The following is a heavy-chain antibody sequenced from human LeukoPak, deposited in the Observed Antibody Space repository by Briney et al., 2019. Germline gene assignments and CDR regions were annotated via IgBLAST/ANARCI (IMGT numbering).Heavy chain of an antibody. J-gene: IGHJ3*02. V-gene: IGHV1-2*02. CDR2: INPNSGGT. Sequence: ASVKVSCKASGYTFTGYYMHWVRQAPGQGLEWMGWINPNSGGTNYAQKFQGRVTMTRATSISTAYMELSRLRSDNTAVYYCAGRYCSSTSCYPAAFDIWGQGTMVTVSS. D-gene: IGHD2-2*01. CDR1: GYTFTGYY. CDR3: AGRYCSSTSCYPAAFDI.